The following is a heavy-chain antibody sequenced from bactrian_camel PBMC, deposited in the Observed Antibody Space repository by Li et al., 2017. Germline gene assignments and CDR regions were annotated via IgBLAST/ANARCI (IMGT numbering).Heavy chain of an antibody. Sequence: HVQLVESGGGSVRAGTSLTLTCVTSGYTDDGHCMGWFRQVPGKEREGIAVIGSDGDTAYADSVKGRFTISEDNAKNTVYLQMNSLKPEDTAVYYCAAVAPTQLEFATRCPGLFGYWGQGTQVTVS. CDR1: GYTDDGHC. V-gene: IGHV3S55*01. CDR2: IGSDGDT. CDR3: AAVAPTQLEFATRCPGLFGY. D-gene: IGHD7*01. J-gene: IGHJ6*01.